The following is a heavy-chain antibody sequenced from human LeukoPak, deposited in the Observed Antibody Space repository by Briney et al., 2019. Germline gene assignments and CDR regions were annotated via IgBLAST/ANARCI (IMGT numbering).Heavy chain of an antibody. D-gene: IGHD3-10*01. Sequence: PSETLSLTCTVSGGSVSSVGDYWNWIRQPAGRGLEWIGRIYVSGSTDYNPSLESRVSMSLDTSENQFSLKLSSVTAADTAVYYCARGGYYGAFDYWGQGTLVTVA. J-gene: IGHJ4*02. CDR3: ARGGYYGAFDY. V-gene: IGHV4-61*02. CDR1: GGSVSSVGDY. CDR2: IYVSGST.